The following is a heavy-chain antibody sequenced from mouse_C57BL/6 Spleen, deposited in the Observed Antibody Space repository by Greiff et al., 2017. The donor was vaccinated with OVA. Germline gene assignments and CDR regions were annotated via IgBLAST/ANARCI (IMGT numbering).Heavy chain of an antibody. CDR2: ISSGSSTI. CDR1: GFTFSDYG. D-gene: IGHD2-4*01. J-gene: IGHJ2*01. V-gene: IGHV5-17*01. CDR3: ARPYYDYDVDGYFDY. Sequence: EVMLVESGGGLVKPGGSLKLSCAASGFTFSDYGMHWVRQAPEKGLEWVAYISSGSSTIYYADTVKGRFTISRDNAKNTLFLQMTSLRSEDTAMYYCARPYYDYDVDGYFDYWGQGTTLTVSS.